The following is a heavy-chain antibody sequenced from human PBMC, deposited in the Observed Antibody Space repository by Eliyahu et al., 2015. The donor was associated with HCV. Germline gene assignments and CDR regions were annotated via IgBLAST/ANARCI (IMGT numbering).Heavy chain of an antibody. D-gene: IGHD2-15*01. CDR2: IKQDGRER. CDR3: ARLGCSGGSCFES. Sequence: QLVESGGDLVQPGGSXXXSCVXSGXXFGXNWMSWVRQAPGKGLEWVANIKQDGRERYYMESVKGRFTISRDNAENTLYLQMNSLRAGDTAIYYCARLGCSGGSCFESWGQGTLVTVSS. CDR1: GXXFGXNW. V-gene: IGHV3-7*03. J-gene: IGHJ4*02.